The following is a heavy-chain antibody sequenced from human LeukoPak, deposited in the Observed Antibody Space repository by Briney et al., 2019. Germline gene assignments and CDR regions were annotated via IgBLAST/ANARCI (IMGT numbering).Heavy chain of an antibody. CDR1: GFTFSNAW. V-gene: IGHV3-15*01. CDR2: IKGKNEGETT. Sequence: GGSLRLSCAASGFTFSNAWMTWVRQAPGKGLEWVGRIKGKNEGETTDYAAPVKGRFTISRDDPTNTLYLQMNSLKTEDTAMYYCTRDLGSSQWGQGTLVIVSS. J-gene: IGHJ4*02. CDR3: TRDLGSSQ. D-gene: IGHD3-10*01.